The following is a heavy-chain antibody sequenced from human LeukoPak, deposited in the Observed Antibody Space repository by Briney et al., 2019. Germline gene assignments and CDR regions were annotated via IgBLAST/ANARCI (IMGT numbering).Heavy chain of an antibody. J-gene: IGHJ4*02. CDR2: ITGSGGFT. V-gene: IGHV3-23*01. Sequence: GGSLRLSCAASGFPFSTYAMNWVRQAPGKGLEWVSVITGSGGFTQYADSVKGRFTISRDNTKNTVYLQMNSLRVEDTALYYCVRSLDYWGQGTLVTVSS. CDR1: GFPFSTYA. CDR3: VRSLDY.